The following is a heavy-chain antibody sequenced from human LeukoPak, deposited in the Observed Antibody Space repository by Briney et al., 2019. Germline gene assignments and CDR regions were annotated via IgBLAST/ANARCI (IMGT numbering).Heavy chain of an antibody. J-gene: IGHJ4*02. Sequence: PGGSLRLSCAASGFTFSSYGMHWVRQAPGKGLQWVSFIPYDGSNKYYADSVKGRFTISRDNAKNSLYLQMNSLRAEDTAVYYCARGRAVAGTGGSYWGQGTLVTVSS. V-gene: IGHV3-30*02. D-gene: IGHD6-19*01. CDR1: GFTFSSYG. CDR2: IPYDGSNK. CDR3: ARGRAVAGTGGSY.